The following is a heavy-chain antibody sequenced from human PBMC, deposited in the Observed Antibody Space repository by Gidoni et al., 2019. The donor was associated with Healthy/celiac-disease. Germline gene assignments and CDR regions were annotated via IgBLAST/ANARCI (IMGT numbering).Heavy chain of an antibody. Sequence: QVQLVQSGAEVKKPGASVKVSCKASGYTFTGYYMHWVRQDPGQGREWMGRINPNSGGTNYAQKFQGRVTMTRDTSISTAYMELSRLRSDDTAVYYCARDGGRSRTNYYYYGMDVWGQGTTVTVSS. CDR3: ARDGGRSRTNYYYYGMDV. J-gene: IGHJ6*02. D-gene: IGHD2-2*01. CDR2: INPNSGGT. CDR1: GYTFTGYY. V-gene: IGHV1-2*06.